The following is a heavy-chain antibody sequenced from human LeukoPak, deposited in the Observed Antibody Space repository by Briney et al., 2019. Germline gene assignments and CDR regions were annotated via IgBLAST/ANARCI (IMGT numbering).Heavy chain of an antibody. Sequence: SQTLSLTCTVSGGSISSGSYYWSWIRQPAGKGLEWIGRIYTSGSTNYNPSLKSRVTISVDTSKNQFSLKLSSVTAADTAVCYCARYSYDSSGYYWDYFDYWGQGTLVTVSS. V-gene: IGHV4-61*02. D-gene: IGHD3-22*01. J-gene: IGHJ4*02. CDR1: GGSISSGSYY. CDR2: IYTSGST. CDR3: ARYSYDSSGYYWDYFDY.